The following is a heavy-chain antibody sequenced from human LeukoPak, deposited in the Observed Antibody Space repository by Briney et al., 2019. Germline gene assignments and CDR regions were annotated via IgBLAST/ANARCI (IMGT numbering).Heavy chain of an antibody. D-gene: IGHD3-22*01. CDR1: GFTFCSYS. J-gene: IGHJ4*02. V-gene: IGHV3-21*01. CDR3: AREDSSGYYYVGY. Sequence: GGSLRLSCAASGFTFCSYSMNWVRQAPGKGLEWVSSISSSSSYIYYADSVKGRFTISRDNAKNSLYLQMNSLRAEDTAVYYCAREDSSGYYYVGYWGQGTLVTVSS. CDR2: ISSSSSYI.